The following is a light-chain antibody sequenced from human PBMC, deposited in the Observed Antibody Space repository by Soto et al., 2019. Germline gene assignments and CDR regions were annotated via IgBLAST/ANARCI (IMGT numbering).Light chain of an antibody. J-gene: IGKJ1*01. CDR3: QQYGSSPWT. Sequence: EIVLTQSPGTLPLSPGERATLSCRASQSVSSSYLAWYQQKPGQAPRLLIYGASSRATGIPDRFSGSGSGTDFTLTLSRLEPEDCAVYYCQQYGSSPWTFGQGTKVEIK. CDR1: QSVSSSY. CDR2: GAS. V-gene: IGKV3-20*01.